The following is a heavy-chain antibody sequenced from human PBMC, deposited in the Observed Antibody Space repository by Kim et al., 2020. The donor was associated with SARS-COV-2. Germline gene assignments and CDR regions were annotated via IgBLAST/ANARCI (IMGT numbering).Heavy chain of an antibody. D-gene: IGHD3-10*01. CDR3: ARRYYGSGSYSYYFDY. Sequence: GESLKISCKGSGYSFTSYWIGWVRQMPGKGLEWMGIIYPGDSDTRYSPSFQGQVTISADKSISTAYLQWSSLKASDTAMYYCARRYYGSGSYSYYFDYWGQGTLVTVSS. V-gene: IGHV5-51*01. CDR1: GYSFTSYW. CDR2: IYPGDSDT. J-gene: IGHJ4*02.